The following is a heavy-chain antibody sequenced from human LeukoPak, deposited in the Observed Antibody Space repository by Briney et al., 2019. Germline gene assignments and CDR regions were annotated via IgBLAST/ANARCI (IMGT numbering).Heavy chain of an antibody. J-gene: IGHJ4*02. D-gene: IGHD4-17*01. V-gene: IGHV3-30*02. CDR1: GFTFTSYG. CDR2: IRYDGSKK. Sequence: GGSLRLSCAASGFTFTSYGIHWVRQAPGKGLEWVAFIRYDGSKKYYADSVKGRFTISRDNSKNTLYLQMNSLRAEDTAVYYCAKEIWPTVTTPGWTYFDYWGQGALVTVSS. CDR3: AKEIWPTVTTPGWTYFDY.